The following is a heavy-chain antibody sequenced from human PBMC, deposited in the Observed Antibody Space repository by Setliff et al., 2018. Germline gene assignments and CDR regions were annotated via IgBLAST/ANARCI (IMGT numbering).Heavy chain of an antibody. Sequence: ASVKVSCKASGYTFTSYYMHWVRQAPGQGLEWMGIINPSGGSTSYAQKFQGRVTMTRDTSTSTVYMELSSLRSEDTAVYYCARDEVRYSSSWYFFDYWGRGTLVTVSS. CDR1: GYTFTSYY. D-gene: IGHD6-13*01. CDR2: INPSGGST. V-gene: IGHV1-46*01. J-gene: IGHJ4*02. CDR3: ARDEVRYSSSWYFFDY.